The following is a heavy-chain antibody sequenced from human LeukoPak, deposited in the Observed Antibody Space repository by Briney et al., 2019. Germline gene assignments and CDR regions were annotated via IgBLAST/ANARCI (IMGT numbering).Heavy chain of an antibody. CDR3: ERSKSWYSIDVFDI. CDR2: INGDGSNT. Sequence: PGGSLRLSCAASGFTFSSHWMHWVRQAPGKGLVWVSRINGDGSNTTYADSVKGRFTISRDNAKNTLYLQMNSLRAEDTAVYHCERSKSWYSIDVFDIWGQGKMVTVS. D-gene: IGHD2-15*01. V-gene: IGHV3-74*03. CDR1: GFTFSSHW. J-gene: IGHJ3*02.